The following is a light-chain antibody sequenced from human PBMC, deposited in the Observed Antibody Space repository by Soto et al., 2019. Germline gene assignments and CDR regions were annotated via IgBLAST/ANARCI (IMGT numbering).Light chain of an antibody. CDR1: QGISNN. Sequence: AIRITQSPSSFSASTGDRVTITCRASQGISNNLAWYQQKXGKAPNXXIYGASTLQSGVPSRFNGSGAGTDFTLTISCLQSEDFATYYCQQFHSYPITFGGGTKVDIK. V-gene: IGKV1-8*01. J-gene: IGKJ4*01. CDR3: QQFHSYPIT. CDR2: GAS.